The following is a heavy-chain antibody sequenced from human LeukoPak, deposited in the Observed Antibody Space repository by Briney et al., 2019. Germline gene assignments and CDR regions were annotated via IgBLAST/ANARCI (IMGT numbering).Heavy chain of an antibody. J-gene: IGHJ5*02. Sequence: GASVKVSCKASGYTFTGYYMHWVRQAPGQGLEWMGWINPNSGGTNYAQKFQGRVTMTRDTSISTAYMELSRLRSDDTAVYYCARKDSSSSSWYRANNWFDPWGQGTLVTVSS. CDR3: ARKDSSSSSWYRANNWFDP. V-gene: IGHV1-2*02. CDR1: GYTFTGYY. CDR2: INPNSGGT. D-gene: IGHD6-13*01.